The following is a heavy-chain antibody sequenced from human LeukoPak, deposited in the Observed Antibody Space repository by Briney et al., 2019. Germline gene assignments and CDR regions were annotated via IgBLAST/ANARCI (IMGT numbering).Heavy chain of an antibody. J-gene: IGHJ4*02. CDR1: GYTFTEQY. Sequence: ASVKVSCKASGYTFTEQYIHWVRQAPGQGLEWMGWINPHGGGTNYAQKFQSRVALTRDTSLSTAYMDLSRLRSDDTAVYYCARQGGSARYFDYWGQGTLVTVSS. CDR2: INPHGGGT. V-gene: IGHV1-2*02. CDR3: ARQGGSARYFDY. D-gene: IGHD3-16*02.